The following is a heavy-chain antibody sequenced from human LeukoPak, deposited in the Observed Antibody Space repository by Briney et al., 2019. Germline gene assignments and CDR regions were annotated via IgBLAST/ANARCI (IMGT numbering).Heavy chain of an antibody. J-gene: IGHJ6*02. CDR1: GYTFTSYY. CDR2: INPSGGST. V-gene: IGHV1-46*01. CDR3: AREVSGDGGNSGEYYYYYGMDV. D-gene: IGHD4-23*01. Sequence: ASVKVSCTASGYTFTSYYMHWVRQAPGQGLEWMGIINPSGGSTSYAQKFQGRVTMTRDTSTSTVYMELSSLRSEDTAVYYCAREVSGDGGNSGEYYYYYGMDVWGQGTTVTVSS.